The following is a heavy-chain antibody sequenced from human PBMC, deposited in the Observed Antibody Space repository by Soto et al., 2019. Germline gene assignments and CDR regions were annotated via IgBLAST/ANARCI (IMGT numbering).Heavy chain of an antibody. CDR3: VREIIVSFDSSGYPDS. J-gene: IGHJ5*02. D-gene: IGHD3-22*01. Sequence: QVQLQESGPGLVMPSETLSLTCTVSGGSINTDNNYWSWIRQPPGKGLEWIGYVYYSGSTHYNPSFNSRLTMSIDTSKYLFSLNLSSVIAADTAIYYCVREIIVSFDSSGYPDSWGQGTLVTVSP. V-gene: IGHV4-30-4*01. CDR1: GGSINTDNNY. CDR2: VYYSGST.